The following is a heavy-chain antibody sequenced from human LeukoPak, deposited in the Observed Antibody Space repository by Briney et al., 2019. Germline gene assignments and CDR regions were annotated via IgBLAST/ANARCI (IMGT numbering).Heavy chain of an antibody. J-gene: IGHJ3*02. V-gene: IGHV3-9*03. CDR2: ISWNSGSI. Sequence: GGSLRLSCAASGFTFDDHGMSWVRQAPGKGLEWVSGISWNSGSIGYADSVKGRFTISRDNAKNSLYLQMNSLRAEDMALYYCAKDMRQGRGTYDRSGYGAFDIWGQGTMVTVSS. CDR1: GFTFDDHG. D-gene: IGHD3-22*01. CDR3: AKDMRQGRGTYDRSGYGAFDI.